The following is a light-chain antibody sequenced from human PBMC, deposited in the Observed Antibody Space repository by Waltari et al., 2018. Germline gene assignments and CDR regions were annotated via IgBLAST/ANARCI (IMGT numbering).Light chain of an antibody. Sequence: QSVLTQPPSVSGAPGQRVTISCTGSSSNIGANFDVHWYQHLPGTAPRLLIYGNCTRASGVPDRCSGSKSGTSASLAITGLQAEDEANYYCQSYDSSLSLVVFGGGTRLTVL. CDR2: GNC. CDR1: SSNIGANFD. V-gene: IGLV1-40*01. J-gene: IGLJ2*01. CDR3: QSYDSSLSLVV.